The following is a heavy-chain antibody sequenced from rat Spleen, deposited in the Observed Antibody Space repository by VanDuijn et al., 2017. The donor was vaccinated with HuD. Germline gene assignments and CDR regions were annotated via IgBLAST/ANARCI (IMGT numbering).Heavy chain of an antibody. CDR1: GFTFSDYY. D-gene: IGHD2-2*01. V-gene: IGHV5-7*01. Sequence: EVQLVESDGGLVQPGRSLKLSCAASGFTFSDYYMAWVRQAPKKGLEWVAYISYDGDTTYYRDSVKGRFTISRDNAQSTLYLQMDSLRSEDTATYYCARAGYLRDWYFDFWGPGTMVTVSS. CDR2: ISYDGDTT. CDR3: ARAGYLRDWYFDF. J-gene: IGHJ1*01.